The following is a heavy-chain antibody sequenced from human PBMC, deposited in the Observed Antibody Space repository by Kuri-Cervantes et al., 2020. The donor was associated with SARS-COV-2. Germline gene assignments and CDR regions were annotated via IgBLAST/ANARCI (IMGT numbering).Heavy chain of an antibody. D-gene: IGHD3-3*01. CDR1: GYSLTSYW. Sequence: GGSLRLSCKGSGYSLTSYWIGWVRQMPGKGLEWMGIIYPGDSDTRYSPSFQGQVTISADKSISTAYLQWSSLKASDTAMYYCARWEIRFLGSWFDPWGQGTLVTVSS. V-gene: IGHV5-51*01. CDR2: IYPGDSDT. J-gene: IGHJ5*02. CDR3: ARWEIRFLGSWFDP.